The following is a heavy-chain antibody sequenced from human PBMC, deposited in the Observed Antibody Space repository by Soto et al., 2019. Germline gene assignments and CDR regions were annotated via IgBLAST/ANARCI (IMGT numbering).Heavy chain of an antibody. D-gene: IGHD2-2*02. CDR2: ISSSSSTI. V-gene: IGHV3-48*01. J-gene: IGHJ3*02. CDR3: ARVAKGDIVVVPAAIQRSGLVLDAFDI. Sequence: GGSLRLSCAASGFTFSSYSMNWVRQAPGKGLEWVSYISSSSSTIYYADSVKGRFTISRDNAKNSLYLQMNSLRAEDTAVYYCARVAKGDIVVVPAAIQRSGLVLDAFDIWGQGTMVTVSS. CDR1: GFTFSSYS.